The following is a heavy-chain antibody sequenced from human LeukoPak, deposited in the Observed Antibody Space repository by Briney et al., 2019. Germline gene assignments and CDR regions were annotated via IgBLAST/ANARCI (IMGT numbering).Heavy chain of an antibody. Sequence: PSETLSLTCSVSGGSISHYHWSWIRQPAGKGLEWIGRIDSGGSNNCNPSLKSRVSMSLDTSKSQLSLSLTSVSAADTAVYYCARHVDSSSWYRRFDPWGQGTLVTVSS. J-gene: IGHJ5*02. CDR3: ARHVDSSSWYRRFDP. CDR1: GGSISHYH. V-gene: IGHV4-4*07. CDR2: IDSGGSN. D-gene: IGHD6-13*01.